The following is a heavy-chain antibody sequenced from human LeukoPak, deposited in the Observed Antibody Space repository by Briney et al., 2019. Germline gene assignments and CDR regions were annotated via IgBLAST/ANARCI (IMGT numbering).Heavy chain of an antibody. CDR1: GFTFSSYW. J-gene: IGHJ5*02. Sequence: GGSLRLSCAASGFTFSSYWMRWVRQAPGKWLELVANIKQDGGEEYYVDPVKGEFTISRDNGKNSLFLQMTSLRAEDTAVYYCARDREIWLPHNWFDPWGQGTLVTVSS. V-gene: IGHV3-7*01. CDR2: IKQDGGEE. D-gene: IGHD5-24*01. CDR3: ARDREIWLPHNWFDP.